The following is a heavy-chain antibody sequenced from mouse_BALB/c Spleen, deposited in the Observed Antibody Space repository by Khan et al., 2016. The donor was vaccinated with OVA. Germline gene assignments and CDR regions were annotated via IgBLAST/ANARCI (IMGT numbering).Heavy chain of an antibody. D-gene: IGHD1-1*01. V-gene: IGHV5-6*01. J-gene: IGHJ2*01. Sequence: EVELVESGGDSVKPGGSLKLSCAASGFTFSSYGMSWVRRTPDKRLEWVATISSGGSYTYYPDSVKGRFTISRDNAKNTMYLQMSSLQPEDKAMYSYSSLPGYYVSMSYFDYWGQGTTLTVSS. CDR2: ISSGGSYT. CDR1: GFTFSSYG. CDR3: SSLPGYYVSMSYFDY.